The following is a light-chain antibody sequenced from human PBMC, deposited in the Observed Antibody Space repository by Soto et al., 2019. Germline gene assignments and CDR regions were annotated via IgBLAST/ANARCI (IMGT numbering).Light chain of an antibody. Sequence: EIVMTQSPATLSVSPGERATLSCRASESVSSNVAWYQHRPGQAPRLLIYGASTRATGVPARFSGSGSGTEFTLTISSLQSEDLAVYYCQQYTNWPAFGRGTKVELK. CDR2: GAS. V-gene: IGKV3-15*01. CDR3: QQYTNWPA. CDR1: ESVSSN. J-gene: IGKJ1*01.